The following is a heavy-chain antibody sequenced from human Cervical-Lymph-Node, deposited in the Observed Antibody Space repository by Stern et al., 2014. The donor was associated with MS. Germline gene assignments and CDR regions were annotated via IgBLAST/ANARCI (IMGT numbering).Heavy chain of an antibody. D-gene: IGHD3-3*01. CDR1: GFTFSSYW. CDR2: INSDGSST. V-gene: IGHV3-74*02. CDR3: ARVAYYDFWRNSGPMDV. J-gene: IGHJ6*02. Sequence: EVQLVESGGGLVQPGGSLRLSCAASGFTFSSYWMHWVRQAPGKGLVWVSRINSDGSSTSYADSVKGRFTISRDNAKNTLYLQMNSLRAEDTAVYYCARVAYYDFWRNSGPMDVWGQGTTVTVSS.